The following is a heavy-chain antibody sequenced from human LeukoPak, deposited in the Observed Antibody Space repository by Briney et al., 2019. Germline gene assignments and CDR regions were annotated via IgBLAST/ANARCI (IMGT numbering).Heavy chain of an antibody. J-gene: IGHJ4*02. D-gene: IGHD3-22*01. CDR1: GGSISSYY. CDR3: ARLTYDSSGYYNPLFDY. V-gene: IGHV4-59*08. CDR2: IYYSGST. Sequence: SETLSLTCTASGGSISSYYWSWIRQPPGKGLEWIGYIYYSGSTNYNPSLKSRVTISVDTSKNQFSLKLSSVTAADTAVYYYARLTYDSSGYYNPLFDYWGQGTLVTVSS.